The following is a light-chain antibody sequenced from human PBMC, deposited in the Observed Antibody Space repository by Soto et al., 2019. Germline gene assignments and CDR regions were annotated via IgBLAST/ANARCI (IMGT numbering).Light chain of an antibody. Sequence: QSALTQPRSVSGSPGQSVTISCTGTSSDVGDYKYVSWYRQHPGEAPKLMIYDISERPSGVPDRFSGSKSGNTASLTISGLQAEDEADYYCCSYAGSYSYVFGTGTKLTVL. CDR2: DIS. V-gene: IGLV2-11*01. CDR1: SSDVGDYKY. CDR3: CSYAGSYSYV. J-gene: IGLJ1*01.